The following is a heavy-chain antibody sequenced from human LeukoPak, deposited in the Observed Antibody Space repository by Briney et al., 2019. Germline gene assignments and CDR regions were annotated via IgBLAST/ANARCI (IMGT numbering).Heavy chain of an antibody. D-gene: IGHD4-17*01. CDR2: IKSRTDGGTT. CDR3: ARGRVTTLYYFDY. V-gene: IGHV3-15*01. CDR1: GFTSSNAW. Sequence: GGSLRLSCAASGFTSSNAWMRWVRQAPGKGLEWVGRIKSRTDGGTTDYAAPVKGRFTISRDDSKNSLYLQMNSLKTEDTAVYYCARGRVTTLYYFDYWGQGTLVTVSS. J-gene: IGHJ4*02.